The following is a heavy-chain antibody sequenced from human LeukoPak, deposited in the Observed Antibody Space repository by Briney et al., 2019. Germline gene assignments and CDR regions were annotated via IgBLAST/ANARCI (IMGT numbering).Heavy chain of an antibody. CDR1: GFTFDYYA. CDR2: ISTNSNFI. V-gene: IGHV3-21*01. D-gene: IGHD3-16*01. CDR3: ARGLSDSWGNLGY. Sequence: GGSLRLSYAASGFTFDYYAMHWVRQAPGKGLEWVSSISTNSNFIYYADSVKGRFTISRDNAENSLHLQMNSLRAEDTAVYYCARGLSDSWGNLGYWGQGTLATVSS. J-gene: IGHJ4*02.